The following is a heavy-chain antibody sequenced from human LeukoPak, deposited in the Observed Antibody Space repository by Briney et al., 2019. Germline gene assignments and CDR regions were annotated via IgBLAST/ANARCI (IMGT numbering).Heavy chain of an antibody. CDR1: GFNFRNYD. V-gene: IGHV3-30*19. D-gene: IGHD6-19*01. CDR3: ARGGVYSSGSYYLYYFDY. CDR2: ISYDGSNK. Sequence: PGRSLGLSCAASGFNFRNYDMHWVRQAPGKGLEWVALISYDGSNKYYADSVKGRFTISRDNSKNTLYLQMNSLRAEDTAVYYCARGGVYSSGSYYLYYFDYWGQGTLVTVSS. J-gene: IGHJ4*02.